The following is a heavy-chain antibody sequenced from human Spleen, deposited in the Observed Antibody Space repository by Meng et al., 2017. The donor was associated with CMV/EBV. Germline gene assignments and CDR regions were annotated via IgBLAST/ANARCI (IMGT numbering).Heavy chain of an antibody. V-gene: IGHV1-18*01. Sequence: ASVKVSCKASGYTFTSYGISWVRQAPGQGLEWMGWISAYNGNTNYAQKLQGRVTMTTDTSTSTAYMELRSLRSDDTAVYYCARDHLTGLGYCSSTSCYSGYYYGMDVWGQGTTVNVSS. CDR1: GYTFTSYG. CDR3: ARDHLTGLGYCSSTSCYSGYYYGMDV. J-gene: IGHJ6*02. CDR2: ISAYNGNT. D-gene: IGHD2-2*01.